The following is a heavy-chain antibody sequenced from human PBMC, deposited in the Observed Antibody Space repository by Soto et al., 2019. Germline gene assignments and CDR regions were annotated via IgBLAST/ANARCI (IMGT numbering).Heavy chain of an antibody. CDR3: AKGNGPRGGYANAWYQGFFDY. D-gene: IGHD5-12*01. V-gene: IGHV3-30*18. Sequence: QVQLVDSGGGVVQPGWSLRLSCAASGFTFSNYAMHWVRQAPGTGLEWVAVMSYDGNKKYYADSVKGRFTISRDNSKNTLYLQMNSLRTEDTAVYYCAKGNGPRGGYANAWYQGFFDYWGQGTLVTVSS. CDR1: GFTFSNYA. CDR2: MSYDGNKK. J-gene: IGHJ4*02.